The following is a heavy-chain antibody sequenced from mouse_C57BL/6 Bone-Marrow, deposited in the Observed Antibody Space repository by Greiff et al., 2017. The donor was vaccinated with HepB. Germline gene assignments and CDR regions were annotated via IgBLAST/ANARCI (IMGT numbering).Heavy chain of an antibody. CDR2: IWSGGST. CDR1: GFSLTSYG. D-gene: IGHD2-13*01. Sequence: VQLVESGPGLVQPSQSLSITCTVSGFSLTSYGVHWVRQSPGKGLEWLGVIWSGGSTDYNAAFISRLSISKDNSKSQVFFKMNSLQADDTAIYYCARKDYWAWFAYWGQGTLVTVSA. V-gene: IGHV2-2*01. J-gene: IGHJ3*01. CDR3: ARKDYWAWFAY.